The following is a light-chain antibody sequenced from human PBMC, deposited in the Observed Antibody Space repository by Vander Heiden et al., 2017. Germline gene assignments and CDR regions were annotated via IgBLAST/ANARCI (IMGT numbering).Light chain of an antibody. CDR1: KLGNKD. Sequence: SYELTQPPPVSVSPGKTASSTCSGVKLGNKDAWWYQQKPGQSPVLVIYQDSKRPSGITERFSGSNSGNTATLTISGTQAMDEADYYSQAWNSSSVVFGGGTKLTVL. CDR2: QDS. J-gene: IGLJ2*01. V-gene: IGLV3-1*01. CDR3: QAWNSSSVV.